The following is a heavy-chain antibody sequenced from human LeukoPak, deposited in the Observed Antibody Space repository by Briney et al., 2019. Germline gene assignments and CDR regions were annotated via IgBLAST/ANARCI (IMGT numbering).Heavy chain of an antibody. D-gene: IGHD3-16*01. V-gene: IGHV1-2*02. CDR3: ARDLTYDAGDRSDY. J-gene: IGHJ4*02. CDR1: GYTFTGYY. Sequence: ASVKVSCKASGYTFTGYYMHWVRQAPGQGLEWMGWINPSSGGTSYAQKFQGRVTMTRDTSISTAYMELSRLTSGDTAVYYCARDLTYDAGDRSDYWGQGTLVTVSS. CDR2: INPSSGGT.